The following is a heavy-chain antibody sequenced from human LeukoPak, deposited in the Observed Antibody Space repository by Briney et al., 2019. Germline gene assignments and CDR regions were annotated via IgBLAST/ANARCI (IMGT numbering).Heavy chain of an antibody. J-gene: IGHJ4*02. V-gene: IGHV3-30*18. CDR2: ISYDGSNK. Sequence: GGSLRLSCAASGFTFSSYGMHWVRQAPGKGLEWLAVISYDGSNKYYADSVKGRFTISRDNSKNTLYLQMNSLRAEDTAVYYRAKRGDYGGNSPFDYWGQGTLVTVSS. CDR1: GFTFSSYG. CDR3: AKRGDYGGNSPFDY. D-gene: IGHD4-23*01.